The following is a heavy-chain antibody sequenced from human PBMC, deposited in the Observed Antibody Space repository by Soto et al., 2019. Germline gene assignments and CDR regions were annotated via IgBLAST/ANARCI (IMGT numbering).Heavy chain of an antibody. V-gene: IGHV4-31*03. Sequence: QVQLQESGPGLVMPSQTLSLTCTVSGGSISSGGYYWSWLSQHPGKGLEWLGYIYYSGTTYYNPSLKSRVTMSVDPSKNRFSLSLSSVTAADTAVYYCAREAFYYDNRAYRKPTFFDYWGQGTLVPVSS. CDR2: IYYSGTT. CDR3: AREAFYYDNRAYRKPTFFDY. J-gene: IGHJ4*02. D-gene: IGHD3-22*01. CDR1: GGSISSGGYY.